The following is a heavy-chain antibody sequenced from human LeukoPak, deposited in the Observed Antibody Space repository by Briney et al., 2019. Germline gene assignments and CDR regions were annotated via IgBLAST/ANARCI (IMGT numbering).Heavy chain of an antibody. V-gene: IGHV4-39*01. Sequence: SETLSLTCTVSGGSISSSSYYWGWIRQPPGKGLEWIGIIYYSGCTYYNPSLKSRVTISVDTSKNQFSLKLSSVTAADTAVYYCASTNWNSHAFDIWGQGTMVTVSS. D-gene: IGHD1-7*01. CDR1: GGSISSSSYY. CDR2: IYYSGCT. J-gene: IGHJ3*02. CDR3: ASTNWNSHAFDI.